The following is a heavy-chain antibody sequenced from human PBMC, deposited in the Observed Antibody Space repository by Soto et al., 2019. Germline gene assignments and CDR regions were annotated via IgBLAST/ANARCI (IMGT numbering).Heavy chain of an antibody. J-gene: IGHJ4*02. Sequence: QVQLVQSGAEVKKPGASVKVSCKASGYTFASYAISWMRQAPGQGLEWMGWISAYNGNTNYAQKLQGRVTMTTDTSTSTAHMELRSLRSDDRAVYYCARDPPPPDYWGQGTLVTVSS. CDR3: ARDPPPPDY. V-gene: IGHV1-18*01. CDR2: ISAYNGNT. CDR1: GYTFASYA.